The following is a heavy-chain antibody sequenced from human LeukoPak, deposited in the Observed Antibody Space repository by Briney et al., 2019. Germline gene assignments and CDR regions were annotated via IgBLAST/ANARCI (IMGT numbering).Heavy chain of an antibody. Sequence: GGSLRLSCAASGFTFSSYVMTWVRQAPGKGLDWVSAISGSGGSTYYADSVKGRFTISRDNSKNTLFLQMNSLRAEDTAVYYCAKDTTWIQLWFAYWGQGILVTVSS. CDR3: AKDTTWIQLWFAY. D-gene: IGHD5-18*01. V-gene: IGHV3-23*01. CDR2: ISGSGGST. J-gene: IGHJ4*02. CDR1: GFTFSSYV.